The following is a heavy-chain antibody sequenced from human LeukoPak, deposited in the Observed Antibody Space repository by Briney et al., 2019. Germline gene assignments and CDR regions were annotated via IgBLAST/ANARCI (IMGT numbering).Heavy chain of an antibody. CDR2: IKQDGSEK. CDR1: GFTFSSYW. D-gene: IGHD3-3*01. J-gene: IGHJ4*02. V-gene: IGHV3-7*01. CDR3: ARGGVVDFWNGYSDFDY. Sequence: GGSLRLSCAASGFTFSSYWMSWVRQAPGKGLEWVANIKQDGSEKYYVDPVKGRFTISRDNAKNSLYLQMNSLRAEDTAVYYCARGGVVDFWNGYSDFDYWGQGTLVTVSS.